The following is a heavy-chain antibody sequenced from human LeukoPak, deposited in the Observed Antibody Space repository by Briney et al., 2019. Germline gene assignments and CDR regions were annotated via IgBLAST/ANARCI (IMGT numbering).Heavy chain of an antibody. CDR3: ARTYTVETGFFADY. CDR1: GYTFTGYY. V-gene: IGHV1-2*02. Sequence: VASVTVSCKASGYTFTGYYIHWVRQAPGQGLEGMGWINLNSGGANYAQRFQDRVTMTRDTSISTAYMQLTRLTSDDTAVYYCARTYTVETGFFADYWGQGTLVTVSS. CDR2: INLNSGGA. D-gene: IGHD4-11*01. J-gene: IGHJ4*02.